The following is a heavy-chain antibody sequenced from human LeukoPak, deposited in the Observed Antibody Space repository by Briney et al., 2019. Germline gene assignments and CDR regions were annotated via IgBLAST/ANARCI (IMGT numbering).Heavy chain of an antibody. CDR1: GYPFISYV. D-gene: IGHD5-24*01. CDR3: ARDAARDGYNNY. J-gene: IGHJ4*02. V-gene: IGHV1-3*01. CDR2: INPDNGNA. Sequence: GASVKVSCKASGYPFISYVIHWVRQAPGQRLEWMGWINPDNGNAEYSQKFQGRVTITRDTSATTAYMELSSLRSEDTAVYYCARDAARDGYNNYWGQGTLVTVSS.